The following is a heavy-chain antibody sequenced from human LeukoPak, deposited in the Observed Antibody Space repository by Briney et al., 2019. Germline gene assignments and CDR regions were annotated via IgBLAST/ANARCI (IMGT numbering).Heavy chain of an antibody. CDR3: ARALAVAGTGGFDP. J-gene: IGHJ5*02. V-gene: IGHV3-74*01. Sequence: PGGSLRLSCAASGFTFTSYWMHWVRQAPGKGLVWVSRINTDGSSTSYADSVKGRFTISRDNAKNTLYLQMSSLGAEDTAVYYCARALAVAGTGGFDPWGQGTLVTVSS. CDR1: GFTFTSYW. CDR2: INTDGSST. D-gene: IGHD6-19*01.